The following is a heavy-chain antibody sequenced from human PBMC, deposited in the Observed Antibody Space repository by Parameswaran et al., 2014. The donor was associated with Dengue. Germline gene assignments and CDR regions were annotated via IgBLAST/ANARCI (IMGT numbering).Heavy chain of an antibody. D-gene: IGHD2-2*01. CDR3: ARDHAAGDIVVVPAAVFDY. Sequence: WVRQAPGQGLEWMGWISAYNGNTNYAQKLQGRVTMTTDTSTSTAYMELRSLRSDDTAVYYCARDHAAGDIVVVPAAVFDYWGQGTLVTVSS. V-gene: IGHV1-18*01. CDR2: ISAYNGNT. J-gene: IGHJ4*02.